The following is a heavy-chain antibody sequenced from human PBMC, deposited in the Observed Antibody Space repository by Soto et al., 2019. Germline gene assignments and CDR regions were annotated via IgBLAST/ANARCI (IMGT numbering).Heavy chain of an antibody. J-gene: IGHJ6*02. Sequence: ASVKVSCKASGYTFTGYYMHWVRQGPGQGLEWMGWINPNSGCTNYAQKFQGRVTMTRDTSISTAYMELSRLRSDDTAVYYCARGGLILSIYYYYYGMDVWGQGTTVTVSS. CDR1: GYTFTGYY. V-gene: IGHV1-2*02. D-gene: IGHD3-10*01. CDR2: INPNSGCT. CDR3: ARGGLILSIYYYYYGMDV.